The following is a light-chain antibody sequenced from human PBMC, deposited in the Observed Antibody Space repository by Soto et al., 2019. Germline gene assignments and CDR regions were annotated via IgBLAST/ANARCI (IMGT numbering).Light chain of an antibody. CDR1: QSVSTW. V-gene: IGKV1-5*03. Sequence: DIHMTQARATLSASLVDRVTITCRASQSVSTWLAWFQQKPGKAPKALISKASNLESGVPPRFSGSGSGTEFTLTISSLQPDDFATYYCQHYNSYSEAFGQGTKVDI. CDR3: QHYNSYSEA. CDR2: KAS. J-gene: IGKJ1*01.